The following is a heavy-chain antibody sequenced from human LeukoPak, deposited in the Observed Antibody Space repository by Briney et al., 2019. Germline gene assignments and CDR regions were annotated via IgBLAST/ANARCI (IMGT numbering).Heavy chain of an antibody. CDR3: ARGLWATINY. V-gene: IGHV4-61*02. Sequence: SSQTLSLTCTVSGGSISSGSYYWSWIRQPAGKGLEWIGRIYTSGSTNYNPSHKSRVTISVDTSKNQFSLKLSSVTAADTAVYYCARGLWATINYWGQGTLVTVSS. CDR2: IYTSGST. D-gene: IGHD5-24*01. J-gene: IGHJ4*02. CDR1: GGSISSGSYY.